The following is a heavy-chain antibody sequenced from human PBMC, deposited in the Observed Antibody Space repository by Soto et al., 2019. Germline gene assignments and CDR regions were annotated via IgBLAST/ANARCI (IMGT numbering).Heavy chain of an antibody. CDR2: MYSGGTT. Sequence: EVQVVESGGGLVQPGGSLRLSCVATGFTVDSNYISWVRQAPGKGLEWVAVMYSGGTTHYADSVQDRFTVSRDTSRNTLYLQMNSLRFEDTAVYYCAREGRGNWFDPWGQGTLVTVSS. D-gene: IGHD3-16*01. V-gene: IGHV3-66*01. CDR1: GFTVDSNY. J-gene: IGHJ5*02. CDR3: AREGRGNWFDP.